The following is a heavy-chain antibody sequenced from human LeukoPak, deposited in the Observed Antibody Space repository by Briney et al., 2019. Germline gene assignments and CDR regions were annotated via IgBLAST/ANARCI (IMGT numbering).Heavy chain of an antibody. D-gene: IGHD6-13*01. CDR1: GDSLSRNSAA. CDR3: ARGSNLYSSSWYFDY. V-gene: IGHV6-1*01. CDR2: SYYRCKWYN. Sequence: SQTLSLTFAFSGDSLSRNSAAGTWVTRSRARGVEWLGTSYYRCKWYNDYPLSVKSGISVHPDTSKNQFSLQLKSVTPEDAAVYYCARGSNLYSSSWYFDYWGQGTLVTVSS. J-gene: IGHJ4*02.